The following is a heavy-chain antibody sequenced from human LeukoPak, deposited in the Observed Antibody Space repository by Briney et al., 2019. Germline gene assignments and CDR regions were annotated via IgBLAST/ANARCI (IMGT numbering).Heavy chain of an antibody. CDR1: GVSIRSAGYS. CDR2: IYYSGSP. Sequence: KSSETLSLTCAVSGVSIRSAGYSYYWIRQYSGKGLEWIGHIYYSGSPSYNPSLKSRVTISMDTSKNHFSLNLTSVTAADTAVYFCARDGATGVFETWGQGTLVAVSS. CDR3: ARDGATGVFET. D-gene: IGHD3-3*01. J-gene: IGHJ5*02. V-gene: IGHV4-31*11.